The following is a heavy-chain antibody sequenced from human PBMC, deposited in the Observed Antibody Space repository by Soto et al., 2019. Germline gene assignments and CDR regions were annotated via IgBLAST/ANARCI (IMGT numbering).Heavy chain of an antibody. V-gene: IGHV3-30-3*01. CDR3: ARDRRPSGYDFWSGSWFDP. CDR1: GFTFSSYA. Sequence: SLRLSCAASGFTFSSYAMHWVRQAPGKGLEWVAVISYDGSNKYYADSVKGRFTISRDNSKNTLYLQMNSLRAEDTAVYYCARDRRPSGYDFWSGSWFDPWGQGTLVTVSS. CDR2: ISYDGSNK. J-gene: IGHJ5*02. D-gene: IGHD3-3*01.